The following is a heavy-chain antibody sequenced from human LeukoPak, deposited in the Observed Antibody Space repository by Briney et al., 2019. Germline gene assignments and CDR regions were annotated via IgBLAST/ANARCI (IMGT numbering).Heavy chain of an antibody. D-gene: IGHD3-16*02. CDR1: GFTFSSYE. J-gene: IGHJ3*02. CDR3: ASALRSSPGAFDI. Sequence: GGSLRLSCAASGFTFSSYEMNWVRQAPGKGLEWVSYISSSGSTMYYADSVKGRFTISRDNAKNSLYLQMNSLRAEDTAVYYCASALRSSPGAFDIWGQGTMVTVSS. CDR2: ISSSGSTM. V-gene: IGHV3-48*03.